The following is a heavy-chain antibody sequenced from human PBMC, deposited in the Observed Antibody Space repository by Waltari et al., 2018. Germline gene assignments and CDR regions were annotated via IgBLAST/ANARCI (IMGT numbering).Heavy chain of an antibody. J-gene: IGHJ6*02. CDR2: IYYSGST. Sequence: QLQLQESGPGLVKPSETLSLTCTVSGGSLSSSSYYWGWIRQHHGKGLEWIGRIYYSGSTYYNPSLKSRVTISVDTSKNQFSLKLSSVTAADTAVYYCAKDIRRSDSSSWLPTLNYDYYGMDVWGQGTTVTVSS. CDR3: AKDIRRSDSSSWLPTLNYDYYGMDV. D-gene: IGHD6-13*01. V-gene: IGHV4-39*07. CDR1: GGSLSSSSYY.